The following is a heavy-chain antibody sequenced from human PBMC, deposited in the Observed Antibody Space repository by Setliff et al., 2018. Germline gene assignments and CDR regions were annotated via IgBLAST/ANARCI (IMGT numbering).Heavy chain of an antibody. CDR1: GFTFSSYS. CDR3: AKDGRWFGELFPYYYYYYGMDV. Sequence: GGSLRLSCAASGFTFSSYSMNWVRQAPGKGLEWVSYISSSSSTIYYADSVKGRFTISRDNAKNSLYLQMNSLRGEDTAVYYCAKDGRWFGELFPYYYYYYGMDVWGQGTTVTVSS. V-gene: IGHV3-48*04. D-gene: IGHD3-10*01. J-gene: IGHJ6*02. CDR2: ISSSSSTI.